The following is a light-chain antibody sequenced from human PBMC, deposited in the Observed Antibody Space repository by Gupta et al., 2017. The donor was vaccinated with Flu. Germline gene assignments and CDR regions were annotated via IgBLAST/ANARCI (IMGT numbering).Light chain of an antibody. J-gene: IGKJ1*01. CDR1: QGISSY. V-gene: IGKV1-8*01. Sequence: AIRMTQSPSSFSASTGDRVTITCRASQGISSYLAWYQQKPGKAPKLLIYAASTLQSGVPSRFSGSGSGTDFTLTISCLQSVDFATYYCQQYDSYPWTFGQGTKVEIK. CDR2: AAS. CDR3: QQYDSYPWT.